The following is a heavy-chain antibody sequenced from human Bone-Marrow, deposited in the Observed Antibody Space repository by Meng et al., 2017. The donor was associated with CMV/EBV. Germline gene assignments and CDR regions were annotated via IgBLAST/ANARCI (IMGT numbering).Heavy chain of an antibody. CDR2: IYYSGST. V-gene: IGHV4-39*07. Sequence: SETLSLTCTVSGGSISSSSYYWGWIRQPPGKGLEWIGSIYYSGSTYYNPSLKSRVTISVDTSKNQFSLKLSSVTAADTAVYYCARDSPLASPKFDPWGQGTLVTVSS. D-gene: IGHD3-3*02. CDR3: ARDSPLASPKFDP. CDR1: GGSISSSSYY. J-gene: IGHJ5*02.